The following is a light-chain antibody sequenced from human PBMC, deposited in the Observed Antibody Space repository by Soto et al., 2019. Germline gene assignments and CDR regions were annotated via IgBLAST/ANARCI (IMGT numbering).Light chain of an antibody. J-gene: IGKJ2*01. CDR3: QQYNRYGYT. CDR2: DAS. CDR1: QSISSW. V-gene: IGKV1-5*01. Sequence: DIQMTQSPSTLSASVGYRVTITCRARQSISSWLDWYQQKPGKAPKLVIYDASSLENGVPSRFSGSVSGTEFTLTVSRLQPDDFATYDCQQYNRYGYTLGQGTRLDIK.